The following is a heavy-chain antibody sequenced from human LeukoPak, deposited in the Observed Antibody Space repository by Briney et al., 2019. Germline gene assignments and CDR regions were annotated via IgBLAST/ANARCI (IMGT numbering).Heavy chain of an antibody. CDR1: ENSFTNYW. D-gene: IGHD4-17*01. V-gene: IGHV5-51*01. J-gene: IGHJ3*02. CDR2: IYPDDSDT. Sequence: GESLKISCKGSENSFTNYWIGWVRQMPGKGLEWMGIIYPDDSDTRYSPSFQGQVTISVDKSISTAYLQWNSLKASDTAMYYCARRYMTTVDGDAFDIWGQGTMVTVSS. CDR3: ARRYMTTVDGDAFDI.